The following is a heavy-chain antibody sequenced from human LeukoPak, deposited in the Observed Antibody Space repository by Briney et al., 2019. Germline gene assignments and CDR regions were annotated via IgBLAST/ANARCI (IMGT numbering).Heavy chain of an antibody. CDR2: INSDGSGT. J-gene: IGHJ4*02. D-gene: IGHD5-24*01. V-gene: IGHV3-74*01. Sequence: PGGSLRLSCAASGFTSGFTFSTYWMHRVRQAPGKGLVWVSYINSDGSGTNYADSVKGRFTISRDNAKNTLYLQMNSLRAEDTAVYYCGRGDLGTVIDSWGQGTLVTVSS. CDR1: GFTFSTYW. CDR3: GRGDLGTVIDS.